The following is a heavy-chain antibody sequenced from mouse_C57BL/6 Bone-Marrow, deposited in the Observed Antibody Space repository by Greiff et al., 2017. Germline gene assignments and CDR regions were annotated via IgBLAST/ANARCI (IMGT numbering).Heavy chain of an antibody. V-gene: IGHV1-81*01. CDR1: GYTFTSYG. D-gene: IGHD1-1*01. J-gene: IGHJ4*01. Sequence: QVQLQQSGAELARPGASVKLSCKASGYTFTSYGISWVKQRTGQGLEWIGEIYPRSGNTYYNEKFKGKATLTADKSSSTAYMELRSLTSEDSAVXFCASSDCYGSGYGAMDYWGHGTSVTVSS. CDR2: IYPRSGNT. CDR3: ASSDCYGSGYGAMDY.